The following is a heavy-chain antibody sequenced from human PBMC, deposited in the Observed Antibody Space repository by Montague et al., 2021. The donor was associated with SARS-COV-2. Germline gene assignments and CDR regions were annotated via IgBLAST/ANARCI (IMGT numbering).Heavy chain of an antibody. CDR2: IYHSGST. CDR3: ARHPPWIQLWFPVFDY. J-gene: IGHJ4*02. V-gene: IGHV4-38-2*02. D-gene: IGHD5-18*01. CDR1: GYSISSGYY. Sequence: SETLSLTCTVSGYSISSGYYWGWIRQPPGKGLEWIGSIYHSGSTYYNPSLKSRVTISVDTSKNQFSLKLSSVTAADTAVYYCARHPPWIQLWFPVFDYWGQGTLVTVSS.